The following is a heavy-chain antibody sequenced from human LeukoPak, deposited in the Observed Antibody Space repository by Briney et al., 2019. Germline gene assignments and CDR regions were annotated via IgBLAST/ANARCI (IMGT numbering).Heavy chain of an antibody. Sequence: PSQTLSLTCTVSGGSISSGSYYWSWIQQPAGKGLEWIGRIYTSGSTNYNPSLKSRVTISVDTSKNQFSLKLSSVTAADTAVYYCARGGAVAGYGMDVWGQGTTVTVSS. CDR3: ARGGAVAGYGMDV. V-gene: IGHV4-61*02. CDR1: GGSISSGSYY. CDR2: IYTSGST. D-gene: IGHD6-19*01. J-gene: IGHJ6*02.